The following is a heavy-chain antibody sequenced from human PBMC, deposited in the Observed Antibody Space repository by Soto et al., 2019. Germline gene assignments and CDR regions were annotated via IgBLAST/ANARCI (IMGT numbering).Heavy chain of an antibody. J-gene: IGHJ6*02. CDR2: IYYSGST. D-gene: IGHD6-13*01. Sequence: SETLSLTCTVSGGSISSSSYYWGWIRQPPGKGLEWIGSIYYSGSTYYNPSLKSRVTISVDTSKNQFSLKLSSVTAADTAVYYCSTSTHIRSWYYYYYCYGIDVWAQGTSVTVS. CDR3: STSTHIRSWYYYYYCYGIDV. V-gene: IGHV4-39*01. CDR1: GGSISSSSYY.